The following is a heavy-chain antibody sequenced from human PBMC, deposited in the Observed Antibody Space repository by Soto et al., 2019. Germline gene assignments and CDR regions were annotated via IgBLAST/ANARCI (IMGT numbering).Heavy chain of an antibody. Sequence: ASVQVSCQASCYTFTSYGISWVRQAPGQGLEWMGWISAYNGNTNYAQKLQGRVTMTTDTSTSTAYMELRSLRSDDTAVYYCARDLESSGWYPDAFDIWGQGTMVTVSS. D-gene: IGHD6-19*01. CDR2: ISAYNGNT. CDR3: ARDLESSGWYPDAFDI. V-gene: IGHV1-18*01. CDR1: CYTFTSYG. J-gene: IGHJ3*02.